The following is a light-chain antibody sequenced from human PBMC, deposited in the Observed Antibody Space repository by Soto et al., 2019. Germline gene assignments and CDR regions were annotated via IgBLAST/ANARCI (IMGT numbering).Light chain of an antibody. V-gene: IGLV2-14*01. CDR3: YSYTSSSTLV. J-gene: IGLJ1*01. CDR1: SSDVGGYNY. CDR2: DVS. Sequence: QSALTQPASVSGSPGQSITISCTGTSSDVGGYNYVSWYQQHPGKAPKLMIYDVSNRPSGVSNRFSGSKSGNTASLTISGLQSEDEADYYCYSYTSSSTLVFGTGTKLTVL.